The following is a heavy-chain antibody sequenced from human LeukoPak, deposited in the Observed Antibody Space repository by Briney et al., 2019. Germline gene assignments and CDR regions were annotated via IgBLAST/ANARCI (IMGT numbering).Heavy chain of an antibody. D-gene: IGHD3-10*01. Sequence: GGSLRLSCAASGFTFSSYEMNWVRQAPGKGLEWVSYISSSGSTIYYADSVKGRFTISRDNAKNSLYLQMNSLRAEDTAVYYCARGYLGSGGVYFDYWGHGTLVTVSS. V-gene: IGHV3-48*03. CDR1: GFTFSSYE. CDR2: ISSSGSTI. CDR3: ARGYLGSGGVYFDY. J-gene: IGHJ4*01.